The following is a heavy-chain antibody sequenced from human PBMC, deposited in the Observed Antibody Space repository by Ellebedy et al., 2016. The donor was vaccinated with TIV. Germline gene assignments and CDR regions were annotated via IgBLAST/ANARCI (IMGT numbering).Heavy chain of an antibody. CDR3: TSAPYYDYVWGSYPFDY. J-gene: IGHJ4*02. CDR2: IKSKTDGGTT. V-gene: IGHV3-15*01. CDR1: GFTFSNAW. Sequence: GESLKISCAASGFTFSNAWMSWVRQAPGKGLEWVGRIKSKTDGGTTDYAAPVKGRFTISRDDSKNTLYLQMNSLKTEDTAVYYCTSAPYYDYVWGSYPFDYWGQGTLVTVSS. D-gene: IGHD3-16*02.